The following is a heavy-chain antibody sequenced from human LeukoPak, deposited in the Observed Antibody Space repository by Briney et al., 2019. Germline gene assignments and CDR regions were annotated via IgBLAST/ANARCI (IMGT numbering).Heavy chain of an antibody. Sequence: GGSLRLSCAASGFTFSSYSMNWVRQAPGKGLEWVSGISWNSGSIGYADSVKGRFTISRDNAKNSLYLQMNSLRAEDTALYYCAKDTQQLVRGSEYGMDVWGQGTTVTVSS. CDR3: AKDTQQLVRGSEYGMDV. J-gene: IGHJ6*02. V-gene: IGHV3-9*01. CDR1: GFTFSSYS. CDR2: ISWNSGSI. D-gene: IGHD6-13*01.